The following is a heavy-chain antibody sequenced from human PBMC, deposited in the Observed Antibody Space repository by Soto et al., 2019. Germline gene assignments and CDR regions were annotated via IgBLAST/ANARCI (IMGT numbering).Heavy chain of an antibody. V-gene: IGHV4-30-4*01. J-gene: IGHJ5*02. CDR3: ARELFSYYDILTHGWFDP. CDR2: IYYSGST. Sequence: SETLSLTCTVSGGSISSGDYYWSWIRQPPGKGLEWIGYIYYSGSTYYNPSLKSRVTISVDTSKNQFSLKLSSVTAADTAVYYCARELFSYYDILTHGWFDPWGRGTLVTVSS. D-gene: IGHD3-9*01. CDR1: GGSISSGDYY.